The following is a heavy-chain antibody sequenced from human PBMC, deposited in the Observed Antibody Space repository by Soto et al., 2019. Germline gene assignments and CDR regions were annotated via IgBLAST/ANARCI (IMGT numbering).Heavy chain of an antibody. D-gene: IGHD2-8*01. Sequence: SENLSLTCTVYGGSISSDHYYWSWIRQPPGKGLEWIGFMSYSGSTSYNASLNSRVTISVDTSKNQFSRNLNFVTAADTAVYYCATMVTPPTRLYYFDNSGQGTLVTVSS. CDR1: GGSISSDHYY. J-gene: IGHJ4*02. CDR3: ATMVTPPTRLYYFDN. V-gene: IGHV4-30-4*01. CDR2: MSYSGST.